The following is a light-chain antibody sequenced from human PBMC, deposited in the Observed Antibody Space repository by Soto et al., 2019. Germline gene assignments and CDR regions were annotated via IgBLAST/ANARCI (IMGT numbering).Light chain of an antibody. CDR1: SSDVGGYNY. V-gene: IGLV2-11*01. Sequence: QSALTQPRSVSGSPGQSVTISCTGTSSDVGGYNYVSWYQQHPGKAPKHMIYDVSKRPSGVPDRFSGSKSGNTASLTFSGLQAEDESDYYRGPSAGSYSLYVFGTGTKLTVL. CDR2: DVS. J-gene: IGLJ1*01. CDR3: GPSAGSYSLYV.